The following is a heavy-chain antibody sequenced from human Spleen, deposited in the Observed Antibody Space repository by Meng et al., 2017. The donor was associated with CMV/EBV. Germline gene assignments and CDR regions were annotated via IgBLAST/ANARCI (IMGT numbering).Heavy chain of an antibody. Sequence: GESLKISCAASGFTFRTYSMNWVRQAPGKGLEWVSFISCRSNYIYYADSGKGRFTISRDNAKSSLYLQMNSLRAEDTALYYCARWGGLFRDEAFDIWGQGTMVTVSS. CDR1: GFTFRTYS. CDR3: ARWGGLFRDEAFDI. J-gene: IGHJ3*02. V-gene: IGHV3-21*06. D-gene: IGHD3-16*01. CDR2: ISCRSNYI.